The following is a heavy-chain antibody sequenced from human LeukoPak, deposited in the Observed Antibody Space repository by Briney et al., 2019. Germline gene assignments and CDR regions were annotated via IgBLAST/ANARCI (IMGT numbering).Heavy chain of an antibody. V-gene: IGHV4-31*03. J-gene: IGHJ4*02. CDR3: ARERIGYCSSTSCYTARGFDY. CDR1: GGSISSGGYY. Sequence: PSQTLSLTCTVSGGSISSGGYYWSWIRQHPGKGLEWIGYIYYSGSTYYNPSLKSRVTISVDTSKNRFSLKLSSVTAADTAVYYCARERIGYCSSTSCYTARGFDYWGQGTLVTVSS. CDR2: IYYSGST. D-gene: IGHD2-2*02.